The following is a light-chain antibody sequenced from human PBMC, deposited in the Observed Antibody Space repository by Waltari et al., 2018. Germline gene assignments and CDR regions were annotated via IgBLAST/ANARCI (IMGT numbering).Light chain of an antibody. Sequence: QSALTQPASVSGSPGQSITISCTGTSSDVGGYNYVSWYQQTPGKAPKLMIYEVSNLPSGVSNCFSCSKSCNTASLTISGLQAEDEADYYCSSYTSSSSLAFGGGTKLTVL. CDR1: SSDVGGYNY. CDR3: SSYTSSSSLA. J-gene: IGLJ3*02. CDR2: EVS. V-gene: IGLV2-14*01.